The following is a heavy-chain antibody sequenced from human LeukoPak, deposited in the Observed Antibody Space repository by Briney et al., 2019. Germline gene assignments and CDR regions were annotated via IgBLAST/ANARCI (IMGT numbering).Heavy chain of an antibody. CDR3: AREDLVWSGYYTEGGWFDP. Sequence: PSETLSLTCTVSGGSISSYYWSWIRQPPGKGLEWIGYIYYSGSTNHNPSLKSRVTISVDTSKNQFSLKLSSVTAADTAVYYCAREDLVWSGYYTEGGWFDPWGQGTLVTVSS. D-gene: IGHD3-3*01. CDR1: GGSISSYY. J-gene: IGHJ5*02. V-gene: IGHV4-59*01. CDR2: IYYSGST.